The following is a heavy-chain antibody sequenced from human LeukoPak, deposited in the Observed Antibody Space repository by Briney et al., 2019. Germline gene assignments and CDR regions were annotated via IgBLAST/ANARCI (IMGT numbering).Heavy chain of an antibody. J-gene: IGHJ3*02. CDR2: IYYSGGDM. CDR1: GGSINNYY. V-gene: IGHV4-59*08. D-gene: IGHD6-13*01. Sequence: SETLSLTCTVSGGSINNYYWSWIRQPPGKGLEWIGYIYYSGGDMNYNPSLKSRLTISVDTSKNQISLMLTSMTAADTAVYYCARQPAAAAAFDIWAQGTMVTVSS. CDR3: ARQPAAAAAFDI.